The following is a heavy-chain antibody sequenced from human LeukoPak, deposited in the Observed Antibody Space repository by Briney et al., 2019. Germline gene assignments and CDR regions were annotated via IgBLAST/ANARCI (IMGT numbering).Heavy chain of an antibody. CDR2: INHSGST. Sequence: SETLSLTCTVSGGSINSYYWSWIRQPPGKGLEWIGEINHSGSTNYNPSLKSRVTISVDTSKNQFSLKLRSVTAADTAVYYCARGPFSRYSSERKWFDPWGQGTLVTVSS. J-gene: IGHJ5*02. D-gene: IGHD6-19*01. V-gene: IGHV4-34*01. CDR3: ARGPFSRYSSERKWFDP. CDR1: GGSINSYY.